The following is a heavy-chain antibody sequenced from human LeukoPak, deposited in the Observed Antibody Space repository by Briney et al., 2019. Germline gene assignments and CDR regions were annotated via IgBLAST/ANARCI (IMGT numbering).Heavy chain of an antibody. D-gene: IGHD5-18*01. V-gene: IGHV4-34*01. CDR1: GGAFSGYY. CDR3: APRGDIEPSYGHGKWFDP. Sequence: PSETLSLTCAVYGGAFSGYYWSWIRQPPGKGLEWIGEINHSGSTNYNASLRSRVTISVDTSKNQFSLRLSSVTAADTAVYYCAPRGDIEPSYGHGKWFDPWGQGTRVTVSS. CDR2: INHSGST. J-gene: IGHJ5*02.